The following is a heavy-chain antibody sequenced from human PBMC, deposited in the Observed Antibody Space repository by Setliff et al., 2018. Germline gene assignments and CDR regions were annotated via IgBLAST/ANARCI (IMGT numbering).Heavy chain of an antibody. CDR1: GGSISSGGFY. J-gene: IGHJ4*02. CDR2: FHTGGAT. Sequence: SETLSLTCSVSGGSISSGGFYWSWIRRPAGRGLEWIGHFHTGGATDYNLSLKSRVTISLDSSKNQFTLRLGSVTAAGAAVYFCARESATIGEFPLYYFDKWGQGIPVTVSS. V-gene: IGHV4-61*09. CDR3: ARESATIGEFPLYYFDK. D-gene: IGHD3-10*01.